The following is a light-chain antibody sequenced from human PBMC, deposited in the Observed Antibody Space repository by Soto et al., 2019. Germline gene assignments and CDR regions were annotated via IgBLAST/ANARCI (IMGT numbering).Light chain of an antibody. CDR2: RNN. CDR3: ATWDDSLNGFYV. J-gene: IGLJ1*01. CDR1: TSNIGSNY. Sequence: QSVLTQPPSASGTRGQGVTISCSGSTSNIGSNYVYWYQQLPGTAPKLLIYRNNQRPSGVPDRFSGSKSGTPASLAISGLRSDDEADYFCATWDDSLNGFYVFGTGTKVTVL. V-gene: IGLV1-47*01.